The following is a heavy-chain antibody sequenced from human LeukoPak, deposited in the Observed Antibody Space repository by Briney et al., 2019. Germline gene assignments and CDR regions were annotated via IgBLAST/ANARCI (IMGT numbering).Heavy chain of an antibody. J-gene: IGHJ4*02. CDR1: GFTFDDYA. Sequence: PGRSLRLSCAASGFTFDDYAMHWVRQAPGKGLEWVSGISWNSGSIGYADSVKGRFTISRDNAKNSLYLQMNSLRAEDTALCYCAKDIGRDSSSWYPEGGAFDYWGQGTLVTVSS. CDR3: AKDIGRDSSSWYPEGGAFDY. V-gene: IGHV3-9*01. D-gene: IGHD6-13*01. CDR2: ISWNSGSI.